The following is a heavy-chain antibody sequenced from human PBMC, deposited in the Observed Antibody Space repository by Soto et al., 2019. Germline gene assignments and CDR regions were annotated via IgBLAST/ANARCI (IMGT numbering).Heavy chain of an antibody. V-gene: IGHV4-39*01. CDR3: ASSANYYYYYGMDV. CDR2: IYYSGST. Sequence: PSDTLSLTSNFSGCSISISSSHWSWIRKHPGKGQEWIGSIYYSGSTYYNPSLKSRVTISVDTSKNQFSLKLSSVTAADTAVYYCASSANYYYYYGMDVWGQGTTVS. J-gene: IGHJ6*02. CDR1: GCSISISSSH.